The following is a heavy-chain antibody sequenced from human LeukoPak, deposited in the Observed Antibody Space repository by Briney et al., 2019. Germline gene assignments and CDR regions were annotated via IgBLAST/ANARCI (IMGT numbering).Heavy chain of an antibody. Sequence: GGSLRLSCAASGFTFSSYAMSWVRQAPGKGLEWVSAISGSGGSTYYADSVKGRFTISRDNSKNTLYLQINSLRAEDTAVYYCANPLGYSSSWYFDYWGQGTLVTVSS. V-gene: IGHV3-23*01. D-gene: IGHD6-13*01. J-gene: IGHJ4*02. CDR1: GFTFSSYA. CDR3: ANPLGYSSSWYFDY. CDR2: ISGSGGST.